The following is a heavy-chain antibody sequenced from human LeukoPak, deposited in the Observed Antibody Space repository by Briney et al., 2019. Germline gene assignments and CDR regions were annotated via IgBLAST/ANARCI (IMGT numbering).Heavy chain of an antibody. V-gene: IGHV1-2*02. J-gene: IGHJ4*02. CDR2: INPNSGGT. CDR1: GYTFTGYY. Sequence: ASVKVSCKASGYTFTGYYMHWVRQAPGQGLEWMGWINPNSGGTNYAQKFQGRVTMTRDTSISTAYMELSRLRSDDTAVYYCARPITMVRGVTDFDYWGQGTLVTVSS. CDR3: ARPITMVRGVTDFDY. D-gene: IGHD3-10*01.